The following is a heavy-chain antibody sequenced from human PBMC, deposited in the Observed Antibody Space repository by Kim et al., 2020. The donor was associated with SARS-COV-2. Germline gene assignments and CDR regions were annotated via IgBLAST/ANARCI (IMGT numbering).Heavy chain of an antibody. D-gene: IGHD3-10*01. Sequence: GGSLRLSCAASGFTFSSYGMHWVRQAPGKGLEWVAVISYDGSNKYYADSVKGRFTISRDNSKNTLYLQMNSLRAEDTAVEYCARDPYYYGSGISVDYWG. V-gene: IGHV3-33*05. J-gene: IGHJ4*01. CDR1: GFTFSSYG. CDR2: ISYDGSNK. CDR3: ARDPYYYGSGISVDY.